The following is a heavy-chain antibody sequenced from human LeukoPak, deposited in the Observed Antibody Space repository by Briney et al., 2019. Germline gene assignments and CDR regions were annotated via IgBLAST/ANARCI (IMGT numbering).Heavy chain of an antibody. V-gene: IGHV3-23*01. J-gene: IGHJ4*02. Sequence: GGSLRLSCAASGFTFSSYAMSWVRQAPGKGLEWVSAISRSGGSTYYADAVKGRFTISRDNAKNTLYLQMNSLRAQDTAVYHCAKGGWLVRGGHFGYWGQGTLVAVSS. CDR3: AKGGWLVRGGHFGY. D-gene: IGHD6-19*01. CDR2: ISRSGGST. CDR1: GFTFSSYA.